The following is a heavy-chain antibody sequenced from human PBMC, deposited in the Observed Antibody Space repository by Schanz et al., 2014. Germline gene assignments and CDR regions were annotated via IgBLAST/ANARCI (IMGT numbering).Heavy chain of an antibody. CDR1: GYTFTDYP. V-gene: IGHV1-69*04. CDR3: ARDYYDSSGYYYCDY. CDR2: VIPILGVT. D-gene: IGHD3-22*01. Sequence: QVQLVQSGAEVKKPGASVKVSCKTSGYTFTDYPINWVRQAPGQGLEWMGRVIPILGVTHYAQKFQGRVTITADKSTTTAYMELNSLRSEDTAMYYCARDYYDSSGYYYCDYWGQGTLVTVSS. J-gene: IGHJ4*02.